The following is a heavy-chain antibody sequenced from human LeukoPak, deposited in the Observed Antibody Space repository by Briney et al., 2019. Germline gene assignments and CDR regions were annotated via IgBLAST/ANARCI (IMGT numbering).Heavy chain of an antibody. CDR2: ISAYNGNT. CDR3: ARVRPLLYYDSSGNIGPPPFDY. J-gene: IGHJ4*02. V-gene: IGHV1-18*01. D-gene: IGHD3-22*01. Sequence: GASVKVSCKASGYTFTSYGISWVRQAPGQGLEWMGWISAYNGNTNYAQKLQGRVTMTTDTSTSTAYMELRSLRSDDTAVYYCARVRPLLYYDSSGNIGPPPFDYWGQGTLVTVSS. CDR1: GYTFTSYG.